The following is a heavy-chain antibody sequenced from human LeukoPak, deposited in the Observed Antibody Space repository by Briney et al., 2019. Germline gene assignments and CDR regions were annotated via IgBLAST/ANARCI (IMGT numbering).Heavy chain of an antibody. CDR2: IKQDGSEK. Sequence: GGSLRLSCAASGFTFSSYWMSWVRQAPGKGLEWVANIKQDGSEKYYVDSVKGRFTISRDNAKNSLYLQMNSLRAEGTAVYYCARVGLAYCGGDCYSSWFDPWGQGTLVTVSS. J-gene: IGHJ5*02. D-gene: IGHD2-21*02. CDR1: GFTFSSYW. V-gene: IGHV3-7*01. CDR3: ARVGLAYCGGDCYSSWFDP.